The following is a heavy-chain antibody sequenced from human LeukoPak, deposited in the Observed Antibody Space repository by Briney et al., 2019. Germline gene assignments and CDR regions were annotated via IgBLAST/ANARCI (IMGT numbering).Heavy chain of an antibody. CDR1: RFSLIIYA. Sequence: ERSLRLSCAASRFSLIIYAMSWVRQLPEKGMEWVSSITDSGETTFYAGSVKGRVTISRDNSRSTLFMGMNSLRVEDTAVYYCVKDGDYVRGSYRIIRLYFDWWGQGTLVTVS. D-gene: IGHD3-16*02. J-gene: IGHJ4*02. CDR3: VKDGDYVRGSYRIIRLYFDW. V-gene: IGHV3-23*01. CDR2: ITDSGETT.